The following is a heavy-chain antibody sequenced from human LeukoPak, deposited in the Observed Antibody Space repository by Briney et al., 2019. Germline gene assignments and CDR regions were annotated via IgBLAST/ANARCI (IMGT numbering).Heavy chain of an antibody. CDR2: FDPEDGET. D-gene: IGHD1-26*01. J-gene: IGHJ3*02. CDR3: ATASGSYPRDAFDI. CDR1: GYTLTELS. Sequence: ASVKVSCKVSGYTLTELSMHWVRQAPGKGLEWMGGFDPEDGETIYAQKFQGRVTMTEDTSTDTAYMELSSLRSEDTAVYYCATASGSYPRDAFDIWGQGTMVTVSS. V-gene: IGHV1-24*01.